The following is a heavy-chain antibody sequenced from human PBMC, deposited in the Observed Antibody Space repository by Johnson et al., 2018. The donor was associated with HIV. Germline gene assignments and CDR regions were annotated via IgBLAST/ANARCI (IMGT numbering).Heavy chain of an antibody. V-gene: IGHV3-30*18. CDR1: GFTFSSYG. CDR3: AKDGSSGYPAADAFDI. CDR2: ISYDGSNK. J-gene: IGHJ3*02. D-gene: IGHD3-22*01. Sequence: QVQLVESGGGVVQPGRSLRLSCAASGFTFSSYGMHWVRQAPGKGLEWVAVISYDGSNKYYADSVKGRFTISRDNSKNTLYLQMNSLGAEDTAVYYCAKDGSSGYPAADAFDIWGQGTMVTVSS.